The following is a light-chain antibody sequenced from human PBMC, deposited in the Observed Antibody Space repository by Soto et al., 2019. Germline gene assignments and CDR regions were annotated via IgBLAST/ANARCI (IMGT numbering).Light chain of an antibody. CDR1: QSISSW. CDR3: QQYNGYGSWT. J-gene: IGKJ1*01. Sequence: DIQMTQSPSTLSASVGDRVTITCRASQSISSWLAWYQQKPGKAPKLLIYKPSTLESGVPSRFSGSTSGSVFTLTLCILQPDDFATKCWQQYNGYGSWTFGQGTKVEIK. CDR2: KPS. V-gene: IGKV1-5*03.